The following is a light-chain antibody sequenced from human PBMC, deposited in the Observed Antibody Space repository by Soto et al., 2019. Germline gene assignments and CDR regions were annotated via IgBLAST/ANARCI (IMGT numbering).Light chain of an antibody. CDR2: EGT. CDR3: CSYASRSTPWV. CDR1: SSDVGSYNL. J-gene: IGLJ3*02. Sequence: QSALTQPASVSGSPGQSITISCTGTSSDVGSYNLVSWYQQRPGKAPNLMIYEGTKRPSGVSNRFSASKSGNTAYLTISGLQAEDEDDYYCCSYASRSTPWVFGGGTTLTVL. V-gene: IGLV2-23*01.